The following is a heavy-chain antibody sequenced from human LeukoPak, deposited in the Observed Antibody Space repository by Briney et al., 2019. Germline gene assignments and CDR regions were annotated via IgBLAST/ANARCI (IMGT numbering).Heavy chain of an antibody. D-gene: IGHD3-9*01. V-gene: IGHV3-33*01. CDR2: IWYDGSNK. CDR3: ARGPLRYFVGGVDY. Sequence: GRSLRLSCAASGFTFSSYGMHWVRQAPGKGLEWVAVIWYDGSNKYYADSMKGRFTISRDNSKNTLYLQMNSLRAEDTAVYYCARGPLRYFVGGVDYWGQGTLVTVSS. J-gene: IGHJ4*02. CDR1: GFTFSSYG.